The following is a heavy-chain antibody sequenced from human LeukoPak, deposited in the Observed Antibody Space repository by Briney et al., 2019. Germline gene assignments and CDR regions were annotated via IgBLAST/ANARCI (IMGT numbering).Heavy chain of an antibody. Sequence: GGSLRLSCAASGFTFSDYYMSWIRQAPGTGLEWVSSISGSGGSTYYADSVKGRFTISRDNSKNTVYLQMNSLRAEDTAVYYCAKALAQFDYWGQGTLVTVSS. J-gene: IGHJ4*02. V-gene: IGHV3-23*01. CDR1: GFTFSDYY. D-gene: IGHD1-1*01. CDR2: ISGSGGST. CDR3: AKALAQFDY.